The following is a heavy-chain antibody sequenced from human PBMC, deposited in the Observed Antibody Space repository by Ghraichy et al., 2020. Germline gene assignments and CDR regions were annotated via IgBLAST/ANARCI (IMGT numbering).Heavy chain of an antibody. CDR2: IKNDGTVT. V-gene: IGHV3-74*01. Sequence: SCAVSGFTFRGYWMHWVRQVPGAGLVWVSRIKNDGTVTSYAESVQGRFTISRDNAKNMVYLQMNSLRADDTAVYYCARDALGGTSDYWGQGTLVTVSS. CDR1: GFTFRGYW. CDR3: ARDALGGTSDY. D-gene: IGHD3-10*01. J-gene: IGHJ4*02.